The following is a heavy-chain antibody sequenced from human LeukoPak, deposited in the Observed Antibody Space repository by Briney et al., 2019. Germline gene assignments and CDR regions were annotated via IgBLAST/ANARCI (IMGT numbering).Heavy chain of an antibody. Sequence: SGGSLRVSCAASGFSFSNYWMSWVRQAPGKGLDWLANINQDGSVTYYVDSVEGRFTISRDNAKNSLYLQMNSLRAGDTAVYYCARIGYSSSSFDYWGQGILVTVAS. CDR1: GFSFSNYW. D-gene: IGHD6-6*01. V-gene: IGHV3-7*01. CDR3: ARIGYSSSSFDY. CDR2: INQDGSVT. J-gene: IGHJ4*02.